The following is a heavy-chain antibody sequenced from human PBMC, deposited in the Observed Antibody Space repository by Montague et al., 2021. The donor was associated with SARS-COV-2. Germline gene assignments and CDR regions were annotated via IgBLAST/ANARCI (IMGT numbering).Heavy chain of an antibody. J-gene: IGHJ4*02. Sequence: TLSLTCTVSGGSISRGGYYYTWIRQHPGKGLEWIGNIHDTGRTNYKSSLRSRITMSVDTSKNQFSLKLTSVTAADTAVYYCARALEYGNASGYFDYWGQGTLVTVPS. CDR1: GGSISRGGYY. CDR2: IHDTGRT. D-gene: IGHD1-1*01. V-gene: IGHV4-31*03. CDR3: ARALEYGNASGYFDY.